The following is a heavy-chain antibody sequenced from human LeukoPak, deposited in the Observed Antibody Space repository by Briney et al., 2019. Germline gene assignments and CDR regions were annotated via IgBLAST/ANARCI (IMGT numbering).Heavy chain of an antibody. CDR1: GFTFDDYA. CDR2: ISWNSGSI. CDR3: AKDRNLYYDSSGYTVD. D-gene: IGHD3-22*01. V-gene: IGHV3-9*01. J-gene: IGHJ4*02. Sequence: GGSLRLSCAASGFTFDDYAMHWVRQAPGKGLEWVSGISWNSGSIGYADSVKGRFTISRDNAKNSLYLQMNSLRAEDTALYYCAKDRNLYYDSSGYTVDWGQGTLVTVSS.